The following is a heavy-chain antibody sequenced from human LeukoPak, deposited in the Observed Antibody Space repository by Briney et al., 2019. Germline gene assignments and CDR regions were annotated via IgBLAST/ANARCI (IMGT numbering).Heavy chain of an antibody. Sequence: GASVKVSCKVSGYTLTELSMHWVRQAPGKGLEWMGGFDPEDGETIYAQKFQGRVTITEDTSTDTAYMELSSLRSGDTAVYYCATGGAAAGTGRLDYWGQGTLVTVSS. CDR3: ATGGAAAGTGRLDY. J-gene: IGHJ4*02. V-gene: IGHV1-24*01. CDR1: GYTLTELS. CDR2: FDPEDGET. D-gene: IGHD6-13*01.